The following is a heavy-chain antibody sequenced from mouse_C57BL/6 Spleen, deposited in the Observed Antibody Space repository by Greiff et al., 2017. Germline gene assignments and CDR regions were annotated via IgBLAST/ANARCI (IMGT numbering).Heavy chain of an antibody. J-gene: IGHJ2*01. CDR3: AKLILDGYYDY. CDR2: IHPNSGST. Sequence: QVQLKQPGAELVKPGASVKLSCKASGYTFTSYWMHWVKQRPGQGLEWIGMIHPNSGSTNYNEKFKSKATLTVDKSSSPAYMQLSSLTSEDSAVYYCAKLILDGYYDYWGQGTTLTVSS. V-gene: IGHV1-64*01. D-gene: IGHD2-3*01. CDR1: GYTFTSYW.